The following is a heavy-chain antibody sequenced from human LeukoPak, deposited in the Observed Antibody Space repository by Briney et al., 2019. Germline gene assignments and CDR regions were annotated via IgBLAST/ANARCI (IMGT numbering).Heavy chain of an antibody. Sequence: GGSLRLSCAASGFTFRNYGMNWVRQAPGKGLEWVAVISYDGSNKYYADSVKGRFTISRDNFKNTVYLQMNNLRAEDTAVYYCAKGPLEMARDSFDVWGQGTMVTVSS. J-gene: IGHJ3*01. V-gene: IGHV3-30*18. CDR2: ISYDGSNK. CDR1: GFTFRNYG. D-gene: IGHD5-24*01. CDR3: AKGPLEMARDSFDV.